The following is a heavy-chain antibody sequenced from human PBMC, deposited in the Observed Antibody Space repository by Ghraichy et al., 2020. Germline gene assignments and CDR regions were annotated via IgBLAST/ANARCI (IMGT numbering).Heavy chain of an antibody. D-gene: IGHD5-12*01. CDR2: ISASGGNT. V-gene: IGHV3-23*01. Sequence: GESLNISCAASGFTFINYAMSWVRQAPGKGLEWVSAISASGGNTYYADSVKGRFTISRDNSKNTLYLQMNSLRAEDTAVYYCAKPYGGYYFDYWGQGALVTVSS. CDR1: GFTFINYA. J-gene: IGHJ4*02. CDR3: AKPYGGYYFDY.